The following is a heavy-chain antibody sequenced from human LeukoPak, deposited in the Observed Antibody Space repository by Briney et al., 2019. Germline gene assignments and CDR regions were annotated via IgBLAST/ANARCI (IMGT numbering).Heavy chain of an antibody. CDR1: GFTFSNAW. J-gene: IGHJ4*02. V-gene: IGHV3-15*01. CDR3: TTIVVVPAAIGNYFDY. D-gene: IGHD2-2*01. CDR2: IKSKTDGGTT. Sequence: GGSLRLSCAASGFTFSNAWMSWVRQAPGKGLEWVGRIKSKTDGGTTDYAAPVKGRFTITRDDSNNTLYLQMNSLKTEDTAVYYCTTIVVVPAAIGNYFDYWGQGTLVTVSS.